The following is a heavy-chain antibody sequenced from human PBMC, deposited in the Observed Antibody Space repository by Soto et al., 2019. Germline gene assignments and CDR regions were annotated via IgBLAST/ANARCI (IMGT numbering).Heavy chain of an antibody. V-gene: IGHV4-39*01. CDR1: GGSISSSSYY. CDR3: ARIRSQWLGYSGYDADY. Sequence: SETLSLTCTVSGGSISSSSYYWGWIRQPPGKGLEWIGSIYYSGSTYYNPSLKSRVTISVDTSKNQFSLKLSSVTAADTAVYYCARIRSQWLGYSGYDADYWGQGTRVTVSS. J-gene: IGHJ4*02. D-gene: IGHD5-12*01. CDR2: IYYSGST.